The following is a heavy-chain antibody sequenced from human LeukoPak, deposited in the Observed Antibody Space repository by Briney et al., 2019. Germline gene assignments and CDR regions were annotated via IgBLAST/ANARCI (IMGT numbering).Heavy chain of an antibody. V-gene: IGHV3-21*04. J-gene: IGHJ4*02. D-gene: IGHD1-26*01. Sequence: GGSLRLSCAASGFTFSTYSMNWVRQAPGKGLEWVSSISSDGSHIYNADSAKGRFTISRDNSKNTLYLQMNSLRAEDTAVYYCAKAPGSYGARCGAAWGQGTLVTVSS. CDR2: ISSDGSHI. CDR1: GFTFSTYS. CDR3: AKAPGSYGARCGAA.